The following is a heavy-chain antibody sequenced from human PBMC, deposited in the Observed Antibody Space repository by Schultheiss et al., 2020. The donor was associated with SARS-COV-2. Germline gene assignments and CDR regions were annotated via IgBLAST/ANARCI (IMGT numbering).Heavy chain of an antibody. D-gene: IGHD6-13*01. J-gene: IGHJ4*02. CDR3: AKSNDRIAAASVDF. CDR1: GYTFTSYA. CDR2: INAGNGNT. V-gene: IGHV1-3*01. Sequence: ASVKVSCKASGYTFTSYAMHWVRQAPGQRLEWMGWINAGNGNTKYSQKFQGRVTITADESTSTAYMELSSLRSEDTAVYYCAKSNDRIAAASVDFWGQGTLVTVSS.